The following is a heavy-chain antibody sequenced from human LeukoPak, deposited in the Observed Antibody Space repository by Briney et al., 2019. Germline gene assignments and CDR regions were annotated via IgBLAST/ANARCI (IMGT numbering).Heavy chain of an antibody. CDR1: GYTFTGYY. V-gene: IGHV1-2*02. Sequence: GASVKVSCKASGYTFTGYYMHWVRQAPGQGLEWMGWINPNSGGTNYAQKFQGRVTMTRDTSISTAYMELSRLRSDDTAVYYCARARGRYYDSSVSYRGQGTLVTVSS. CDR2: INPNSGGT. J-gene: IGHJ4*02. D-gene: IGHD3-22*01. CDR3: ARARGRYYDSSVSY.